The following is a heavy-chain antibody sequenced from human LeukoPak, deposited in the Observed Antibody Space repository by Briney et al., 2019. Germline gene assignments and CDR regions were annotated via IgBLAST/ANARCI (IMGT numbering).Heavy chain of an antibody. CDR3: AREGRAFDI. J-gene: IGHJ3*02. V-gene: IGHV1-46*01. Sequence: EASVKVSCKASGYTFTSYYMHWVRQAPGQGLEWMGIINPSGGSTSYAQKFQGRVTMTRDTSISTAYMELSRLRSDDTAVYYCAREGRAFDIWGQGTMVTVSS. CDR1: GYTFTSYY. CDR2: INPSGGST.